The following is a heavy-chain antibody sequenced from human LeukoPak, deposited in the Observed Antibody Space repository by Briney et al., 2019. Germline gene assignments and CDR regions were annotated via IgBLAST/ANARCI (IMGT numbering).Heavy chain of an antibody. Sequence: GGSLRLSCAASGFTFSSYGMSWVRQAPGKGLEWVSAISGSGGSTYYADSVKGRFTISRDNSKNTLYLQMNSLRAEDTAVYYCARDPLSSSSFDLWGQGTLVTVSS. D-gene: IGHD6-13*01. V-gene: IGHV3-23*01. CDR2: ISGSGGST. CDR3: ARDPLSSSSFDL. CDR1: GFTFSSYG. J-gene: IGHJ4*02.